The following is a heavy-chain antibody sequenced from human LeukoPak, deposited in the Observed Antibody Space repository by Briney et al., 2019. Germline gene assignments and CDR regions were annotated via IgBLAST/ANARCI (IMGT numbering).Heavy chain of an antibody. V-gene: IGHV3-23*01. D-gene: IGHD2-2*01. CDR3: ARCTASCYANAFDV. Sequence: GGSLRLSCAASGFTFSSYAMSWVRQAPGKGLEWVSLISGSGGSTYYADSVKGRFTISRDNSKKTLYLQMNSLRPEDTAVYYCARCTASCYANAFDVWGQGTLLTVSS. J-gene: IGHJ3*01. CDR2: ISGSGGST. CDR1: GFTFSSYA.